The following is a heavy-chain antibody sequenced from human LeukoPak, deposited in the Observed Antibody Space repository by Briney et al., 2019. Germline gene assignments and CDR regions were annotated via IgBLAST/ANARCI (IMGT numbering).Heavy chain of an antibody. D-gene: IGHD1-26*01. J-gene: IGHJ6*03. CDR2: ISSSSSYI. CDR1: GFTFSSYS. CDR3: AKGGLRNYYMDV. V-gene: IGHV3-21*01. Sequence: GGSLRLSCAASGFTFSSYSMNWVRQAPGKGLEWVSSISSSSSYIYYADSVKGRFTISRDNAKNSLYLQMNSLRAEDTAVYYCAKGGLRNYYMDVWGKGTTVTVSS.